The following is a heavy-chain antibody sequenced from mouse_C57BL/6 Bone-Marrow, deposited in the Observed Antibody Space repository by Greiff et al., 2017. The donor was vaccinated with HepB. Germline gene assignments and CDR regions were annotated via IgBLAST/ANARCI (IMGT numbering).Heavy chain of an antibody. V-gene: IGHV1-54*01. J-gene: IGHJ2*01. D-gene: IGHD2-3*01. CDR1: GYAFTNYL. Sequence: VKLMESGAELVRPGTSVKVSCKASGYAFTNYLIEWVKQRPGQGLEWIGVINPGSGGTNYNEKFKGKATLTADKSSSTAYMQRSSLTSEDSAVYFCARRWLLLHFDYWGQGTTLTVSA. CDR3: ARRWLLLHFDY. CDR2: INPGSGGT.